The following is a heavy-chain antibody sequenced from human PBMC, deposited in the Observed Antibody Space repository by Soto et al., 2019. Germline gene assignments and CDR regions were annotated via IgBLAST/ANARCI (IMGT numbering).Heavy chain of an antibody. CDR3: ARVNTTLVDHFEC. CDR1: GFSVSATS. V-gene: IGHV3-53*01. D-gene: IGHD5-18*01. CDR2: MHRGGTT. J-gene: IGHJ4*02. Sequence: GGSLRLSCGVSGFSVSATSIFWVRQATGKGLEWVSLMHRGGTTDNADSVKGRFTTSRDKSKNTLYLHMNGLRVEDTAVYYCARVNTTLVDHFECWGQGPRGTV.